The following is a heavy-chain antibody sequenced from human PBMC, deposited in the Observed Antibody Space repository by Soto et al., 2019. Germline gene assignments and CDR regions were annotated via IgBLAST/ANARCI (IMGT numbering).Heavy chain of an antibody. Sequence: GGSLRLSCAASGFTFSDFSMNWVRQAPGKGLEWVSSISSGSSYIYYADSVKGRFTISRDNAKNSLYLQMNSLRAEDTAVYYCARDNYYDSSAYGLSWGQGTLVTVSS. D-gene: IGHD3-22*01. J-gene: IGHJ4*02. CDR1: GFTFSDFS. V-gene: IGHV3-21*01. CDR2: ISSGSSYI. CDR3: ARDNYYDSSAYGLS.